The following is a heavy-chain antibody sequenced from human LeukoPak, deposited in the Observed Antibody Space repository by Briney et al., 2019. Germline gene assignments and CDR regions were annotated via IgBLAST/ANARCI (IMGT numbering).Heavy chain of an antibody. D-gene: IGHD1-1*01. J-gene: IGHJ3*02. Sequence: GGTLRLSCAASGFTFSSYGMNWVRQAPGKGLEWVSSINSSSYIYYAGSVKGRFTISRDNAKNSLYLQMNSLRAEDTAVYYCARATTGSGAFDIWGQGTMVTVSS. V-gene: IGHV3-21*01. CDR2: INSSSYI. CDR1: GFTFSSYG. CDR3: ARATTGSGAFDI.